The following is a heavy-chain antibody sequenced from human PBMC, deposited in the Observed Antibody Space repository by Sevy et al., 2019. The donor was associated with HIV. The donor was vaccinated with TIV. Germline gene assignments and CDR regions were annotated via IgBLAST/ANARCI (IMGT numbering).Heavy chain of an antibody. CDR3: ARDRGPYCSSTSCNYYYYYMDV. Sequence: GESLKISCAASGFTFSSYSMNWVRQAPGKGLEWVSYISSSSSTIYYADSVKGRFTISRDNAKNSLYLQMNSLRAEDTAVYYCARDRGPYCSSTSCNYYYYYMDVWGKGTTVTVSS. D-gene: IGHD2-2*01. CDR2: ISSSSSTI. J-gene: IGHJ6*03. V-gene: IGHV3-48*01. CDR1: GFTFSSYS.